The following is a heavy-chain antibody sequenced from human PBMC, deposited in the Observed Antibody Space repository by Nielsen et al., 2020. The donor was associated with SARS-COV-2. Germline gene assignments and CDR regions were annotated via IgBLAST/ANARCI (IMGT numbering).Heavy chain of an antibody. D-gene: IGHD1-14*01. V-gene: IGHV1-18*04. Sequence: ASVKVSCKASGYTFTRHGISWVRQAPGEGLEWMGWISAFNGNTNYGQKVQGRVTMTTDTTTSTAYMELRSLRPDDTAVYYCARDRVGGTTYFGHWGQGTLVTVSS. CDR3: ARDRVGGTTYFGH. J-gene: IGHJ4*02. CDR2: ISAFNGNT. CDR1: GYTFTRHG.